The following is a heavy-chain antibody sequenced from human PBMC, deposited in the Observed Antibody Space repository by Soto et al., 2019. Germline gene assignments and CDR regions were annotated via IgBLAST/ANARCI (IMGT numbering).Heavy chain of an antibody. D-gene: IGHD3-9*01. J-gene: IGHJ4*02. CDR3: AKDSISYYDILTVPLG. V-gene: IGHV3-23*01. CDR2: ISGSGGST. CDR1: GFTFSSYA. Sequence: EVQLLESGGGLVQPGGSLRLSCAASGFTFSSYAMSWVRQAPGKGLEWVSAISGSGGSTYYADSVKGRFTISRDNSKNTLYLQMNSLRAEDTAVYYCAKDSISYYDILTVPLGWGQGTVVTVSS.